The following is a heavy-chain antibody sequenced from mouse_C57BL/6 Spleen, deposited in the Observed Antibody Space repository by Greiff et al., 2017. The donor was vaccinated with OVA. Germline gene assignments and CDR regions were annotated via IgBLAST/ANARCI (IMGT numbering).Heavy chain of an antibody. CDR3: ARGYYGSSAAWFAY. CDR1: GYSITSGYY. CDR2: ISFDGSN. Sequence: EVKLMESGPGLVKPSQSLSLTCSVTGYSITSGYYWNWIRQFPGNKLEWMGYISFDGSNNYNPSLKNRISITRDTSKNQFFLKLNSVTTEDTATYYCARGYYGSSAAWFAYWGQGTLVTVSA. J-gene: IGHJ3*01. D-gene: IGHD1-1*01. V-gene: IGHV3-6*01.